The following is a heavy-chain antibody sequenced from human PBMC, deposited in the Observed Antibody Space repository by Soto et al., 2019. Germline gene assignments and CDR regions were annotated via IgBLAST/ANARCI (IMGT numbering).Heavy chain of an antibody. CDR1: GYTLTELS. V-gene: IGHV1-24*01. CDR2: FDPEDGET. Sequence: GASVKVSCKVSGYTLTELSMHWVRQAPGKGLEWMGGFDPEDGETIYAQKFQGRVTMTEDTSTDTAYMELSSLRSEDTAVYYCEKALGYYDSSATSWGQGTLVTVSS. J-gene: IGHJ5*02. D-gene: IGHD3-22*01. CDR3: EKALGYYDSSATS.